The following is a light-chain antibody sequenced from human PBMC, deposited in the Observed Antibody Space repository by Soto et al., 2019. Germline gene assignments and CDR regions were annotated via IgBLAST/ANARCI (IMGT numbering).Light chain of an antibody. V-gene: IGLV8-61*01. Sequence: QTVVTQEPSFSVSPGGTVTLTCGLSSGSVSTSYYPSWYQQTPGQAPRTLIYSTNTRSSGVPDRFSGSILGNKAALTITGAQTDDESDYYCVLYMGSGTWVFRGGTKLTVL. CDR1: SGSVSTSYY. CDR3: VLYMGSGTWV. CDR2: STN. J-gene: IGLJ3*02.